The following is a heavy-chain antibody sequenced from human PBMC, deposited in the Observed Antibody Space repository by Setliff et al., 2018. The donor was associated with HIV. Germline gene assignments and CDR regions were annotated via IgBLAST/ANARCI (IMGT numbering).Heavy chain of an antibody. CDR3: ARVLSVTMIRGAHGS. J-gene: IGHJ5*02. CDR1: GYTFTDND. CDR2: INSASGGT. V-gene: IGHV1-2*02. D-gene: IGHD3-10*01. Sequence: ASVKVSCKASGYTFTDNDTHWVRQAPGQGLEWMAWINSASGGTNYAQKFQGRVTMTSDTSTRTVYMELSSMTSDDTAVYFCARVLSVTMIRGAHGSCGQGTLFTASS.